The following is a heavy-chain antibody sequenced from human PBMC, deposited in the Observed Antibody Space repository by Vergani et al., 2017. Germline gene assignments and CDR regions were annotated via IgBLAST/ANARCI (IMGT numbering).Heavy chain of an antibody. V-gene: IGHV3-30*02. J-gene: IGHJ4*02. D-gene: IGHD3-16*01. CDR2: IQFDGSNQ. Sequence: QVQLVASGGGVVQRGGSLRLFCAPSGFTLSNYDMQWNRQGPGKGLVFVAFIQFDGSNQYYADSGKGRFPLSRDFSKNTLYLQMNSLRTDDTATYYCAKHFRGWGIDYWGQGTQVIVSS. CDR3: AKHFRGWGIDY. CDR1: GFTLSNYD.